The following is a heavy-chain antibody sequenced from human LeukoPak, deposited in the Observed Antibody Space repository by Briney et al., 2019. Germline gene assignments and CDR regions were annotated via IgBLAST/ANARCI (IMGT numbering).Heavy chain of an antibody. CDR1: GYTFTGYY. Sequence: ASVKVSCKASGYTFTGYYMHWVRQAPGQGLEWMGWINPNSGGTNYAQKFQGRVTMARDTSISTAYMELSRLRSDDTAVYYCARDRVYEGGATHGYGYWGQGTLVTVSS. D-gene: IGHD1-26*01. CDR2: INPNSGGT. J-gene: IGHJ4*02. CDR3: ARDRVYEGGATHGYGY. V-gene: IGHV1-2*02.